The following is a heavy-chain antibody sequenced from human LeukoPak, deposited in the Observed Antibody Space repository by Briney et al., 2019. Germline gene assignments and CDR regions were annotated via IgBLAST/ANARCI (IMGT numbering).Heavy chain of an antibody. V-gene: IGHV3-23*01. J-gene: IGHJ4*02. D-gene: IGHD3-22*01. CDR3: ARDFSPYYYDSSAYPDY. Sequence: GGSLRLSCAASGFTFTSYSMNWVRQAPGKGLEWVSTISGGGGSTYYADSVKGRFTISRDNSKNTLYLQMNSLRAEDTAVYYCARDFSPYYYDSSAYPDYWGQGTLVTVSS. CDR1: GFTFTSYS. CDR2: ISGGGGST.